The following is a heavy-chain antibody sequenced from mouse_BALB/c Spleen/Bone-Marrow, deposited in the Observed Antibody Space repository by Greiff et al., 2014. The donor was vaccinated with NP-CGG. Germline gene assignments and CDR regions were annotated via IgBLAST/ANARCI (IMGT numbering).Heavy chain of an antibody. V-gene: IGHV5-4*02. CDR3: ARSGERYGAMDY. Sequence: EVQVEESGGGLAKPGGSLKLSCAASGFTFSDFYMFWFRQTPEKRLEWVATISNGGAYTYYPDSVKVHFTISRDNAKNNLYLQMSSLRSEDTAMYYCARSGERYGAMDYWGQGTSVTVTS. D-gene: IGHD1-1*02. CDR1: GFTFSDFY. J-gene: IGHJ4*01. CDR2: ISNGGAYT.